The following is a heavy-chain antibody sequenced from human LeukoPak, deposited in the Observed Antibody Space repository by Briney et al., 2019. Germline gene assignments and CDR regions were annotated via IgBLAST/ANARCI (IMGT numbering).Heavy chain of an antibody. D-gene: IGHD6-13*01. CDR1: GYTFTSYA. Sequence: ASVKVSCKASGYTFTSYAMHWVRQAPGQRREWMGWINAGNGNTKYSQKFQGRVTITRDTSASTVYMELSSLRSEDTAVYYCARYVAAAGIYYGMDVWGKGTTVTVSS. CDR2: INAGNGNT. V-gene: IGHV1-3*01. CDR3: ARYVAAAGIYYGMDV. J-gene: IGHJ6*04.